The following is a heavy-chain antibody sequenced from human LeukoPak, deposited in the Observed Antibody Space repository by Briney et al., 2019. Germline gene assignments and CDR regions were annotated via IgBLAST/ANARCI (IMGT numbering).Heavy chain of an antibody. CDR1: GYTFTSYG. CDR3: ARVRIVVVPAAMPVFDY. V-gene: IGHV1-18*01. CDR2: ISAYNGNT. D-gene: IGHD2-2*01. J-gene: IGHJ4*02. Sequence: GASVKVSCKAFGYTFTSYGISWVRQAPGQGLEWMGWISAYNGNTNYAQKLQGRVTMTTDTSTSTAYMELRSLRSDDTAVYYCARVRIVVVPAAMPVFDYWGQGALVTVSS.